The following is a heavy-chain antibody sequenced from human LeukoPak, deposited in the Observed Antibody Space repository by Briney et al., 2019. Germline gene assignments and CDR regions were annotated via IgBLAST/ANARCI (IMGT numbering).Heavy chain of an antibody. CDR1: GFTFSSNA. V-gene: IGHV3-23*01. CDR2: ISATGGST. Sequence: GGSLRLSCAASGFTFSSNAMSWVRQAPGKGQEWVSAISATGGSTYYADSVKGRFTISRDNSKNTLYLQMSSLRAEDTAVYYCVKSIAVAGTVFDYWGQGTLVTVSS. D-gene: IGHD6-19*01. CDR3: VKSIAVAGTVFDY. J-gene: IGHJ4*02.